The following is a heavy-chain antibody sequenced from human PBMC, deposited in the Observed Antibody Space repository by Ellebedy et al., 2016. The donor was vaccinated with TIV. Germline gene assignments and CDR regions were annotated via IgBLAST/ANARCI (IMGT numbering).Heavy chain of an antibody. D-gene: IGHD3-10*01. V-gene: IGHV6-1*01. CDR1: GDSVSSNSAA. CDR2: TYYRSKWFY. Sequence: MPSETLSLTCAISGDSVSSNSAAWNWIRQSPSRGLEWLGRTYYRSKWFYDYAVSLRTRITINPDTSRNQFSLQLNSVTPGDTAVYYCARDNPPVRGLLTFEARDYYSGIDVWGQGTTVTVSS. CDR3: ARDNPPVRGLLTFEARDYYSGIDV. J-gene: IGHJ6*02.